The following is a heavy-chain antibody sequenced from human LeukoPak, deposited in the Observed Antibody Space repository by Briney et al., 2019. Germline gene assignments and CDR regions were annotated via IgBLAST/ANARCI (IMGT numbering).Heavy chain of an antibody. CDR1: GFTFSSYA. J-gene: IGHJ6*02. D-gene: IGHD2/OR15-2a*01. V-gene: IGHV3-48*01. CDR3: ARGEYQMPV. CDR2: ISSSSSTI. Sequence: PGGSLRLSCAASGFTFSSYAMHWVRQAPGKGLEWVSYISSSSSTIYYADSVKGRFTISRDNAKNSLYLQMNSLRAEDTAVYYCARGEYQMPVWGQGTTVTVSS.